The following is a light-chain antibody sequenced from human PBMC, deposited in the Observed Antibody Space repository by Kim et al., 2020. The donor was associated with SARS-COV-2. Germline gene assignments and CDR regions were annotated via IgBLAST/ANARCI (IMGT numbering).Light chain of an antibody. J-gene: IGKJ5*01. CDR2: GAS. V-gene: IGKV3-20*01. CDR1: QNITNNY. Sequence: EIVLTQSPGTLSLSPGERVTLSCRASQNITNNYLAWYQQKTGQAPRVLIYGASSRATGVPGRFSGSGSGTYFTLTISSLEPEDFAVYYCQQYGHLPLTFGRGTRLEIK. CDR3: QQYGHLPLT.